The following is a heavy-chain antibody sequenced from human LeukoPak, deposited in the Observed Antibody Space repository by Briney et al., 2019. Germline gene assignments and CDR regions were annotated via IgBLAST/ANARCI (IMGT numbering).Heavy chain of an antibody. D-gene: IGHD2/OR15-2a*01. V-gene: IGHV4-59*01. Sequence: SETLSLTCTVSGGSLSSYYWSWIRQPPGKGLEWIGYIYYSGSTNYNPSLKSRVTISVDTSKNQFSLKLSSVTAADTAVYYCARGIRGYYYYMDVWGKGTTVTVSS. CDR2: IYYSGST. CDR1: GGSLSSYY. J-gene: IGHJ6*03. CDR3: ARGIRGYYYYMDV.